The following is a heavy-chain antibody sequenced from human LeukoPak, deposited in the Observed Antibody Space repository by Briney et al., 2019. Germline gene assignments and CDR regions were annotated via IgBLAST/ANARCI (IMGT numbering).Heavy chain of an antibody. D-gene: IGHD2-8*01. CDR1: GFTFSSYE. V-gene: IGHV3-48*03. CDR3: ATTQMVYAIVYFDY. CDR2: ISSSGSTK. J-gene: IGHJ4*02. Sequence: PGGSLRLSCAASGFTFSSYEMNWVRQAPGKGLEWVSYISSSGSTKYYADSVKGRFTISRDNAKNSLYVQMNSLRAEDTAVYYCATTQMVYAIVYFDYWGQGTLVTVSS.